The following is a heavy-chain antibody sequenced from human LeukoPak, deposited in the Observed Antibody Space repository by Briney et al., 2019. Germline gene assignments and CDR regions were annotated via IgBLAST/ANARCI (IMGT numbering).Heavy chain of an antibody. CDR2: TNANSGTT. D-gene: IGHD6-19*01. CDR3: AKPISGGLAVTADWFHP. Sequence: GGSLRLSCAASGFAFSFYAMSWLRQPPGKGLEWVSTTNANSGTTSYAASVRGRFTISRDNSKNTLYLQVNTLRADDTATYYCAKPISGGLAVTADWFHPWGQGTLVVVSS. J-gene: IGHJ5*01. CDR1: GFAFSFYA. V-gene: IGHV3-23*01.